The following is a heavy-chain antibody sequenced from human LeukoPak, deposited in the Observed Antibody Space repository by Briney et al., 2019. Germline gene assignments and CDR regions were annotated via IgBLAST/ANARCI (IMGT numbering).Heavy chain of an antibody. Sequence: ASVKVSCKASGGTFSSYAISWVRQAPGQGLEWMGGIIPIFGTANYAQKFQGRATITADESTSTAYMELSSLRSEDTGVYYCARDPIVVVPAAIPDEYFQHWGQSTLVTVSS. CDR2: IIPIFGTA. J-gene: IGHJ1*01. V-gene: IGHV1-69*13. CDR1: GGTFSSYA. D-gene: IGHD2-2*02. CDR3: ARDPIVVVPAAIPDEYFQH.